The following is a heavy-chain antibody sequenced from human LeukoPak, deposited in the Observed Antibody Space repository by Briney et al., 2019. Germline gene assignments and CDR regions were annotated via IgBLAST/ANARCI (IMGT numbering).Heavy chain of an antibody. CDR3: ARGGGTGSNHFDY. CDR1: GGTXSSYA. V-gene: IGHV1-69*04. Sequence: GASVKVSCKASGGTXSSYAISWVRQAPGQGLEWMGRIIPIIGIANYAQKFQGRVTITADKSTSTTYMELSSLRSEDTAVYYCARGGGTGSNHFDYWGQGTLVTVSS. CDR2: IIPIIGIA. J-gene: IGHJ4*02. D-gene: IGHD1-1*01.